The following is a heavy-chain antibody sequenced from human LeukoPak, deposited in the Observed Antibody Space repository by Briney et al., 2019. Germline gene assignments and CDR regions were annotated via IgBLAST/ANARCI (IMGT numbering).Heavy chain of an antibody. J-gene: IGHJ4*02. CDR2: IYYSGST. CDR3: ARTYGDNFSGFDY. CDR1: SGSISSSSYY. V-gene: IGHV4-39*01. D-gene: IGHD4-23*01. Sequence: SETLSLTCTVSSGSISSSSYYWGWIRQPPGKGLEWIGSIYYSGSTYYNPSLKSRVTISVDTSKNQFSLKLSSVTAADTAVYYCARTYGDNFSGFDYWGQGTLVTVSS.